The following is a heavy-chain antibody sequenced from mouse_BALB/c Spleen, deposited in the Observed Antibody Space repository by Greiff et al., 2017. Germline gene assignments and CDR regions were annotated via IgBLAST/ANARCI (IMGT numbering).Heavy chain of an antibody. Sequence: EVKLQESGPGLVKPSQSLSLTCSVTGYSITSGYYWNWIRQFPGNKLEWMGYISYDGSNNYNPSPKNRISITRDTSKNQFFLKLNSVTTEDTATYYCARWITWYFDVWGAGTTVTVSS. J-gene: IGHJ1*01. D-gene: IGHD2-4*01. V-gene: IGHV3-6*02. CDR2: ISYDGSN. CDR3: ARWITWYFDV. CDR1: GYSITSGYY.